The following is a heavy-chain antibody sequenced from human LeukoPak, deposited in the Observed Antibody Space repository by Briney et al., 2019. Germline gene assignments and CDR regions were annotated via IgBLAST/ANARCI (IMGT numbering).Heavy chain of an antibody. D-gene: IGHD4-23*01. Sequence: SETLSLTCTVSGGSISSGGYYWSWIRQHPGKGLEWIGYIYYSGSTYYNPSLKSRVTISVDTSKNQFSLKLSSVTAADTAVYYCARDRDYGGNRFDYWGQGTLVTVSS. CDR2: IYYSGST. J-gene: IGHJ4*02. CDR1: GGSISSGGYY. CDR3: ARDRDYGGNRFDY. V-gene: IGHV4-31*03.